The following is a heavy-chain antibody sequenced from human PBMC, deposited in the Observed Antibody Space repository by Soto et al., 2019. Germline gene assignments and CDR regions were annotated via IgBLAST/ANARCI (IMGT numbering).Heavy chain of an antibody. J-gene: IGHJ4*02. CDR2: IIPILGIA. D-gene: IGHD2-15*01. CDR3: ARVHCSGGSCYSDY. CDR1: GGTFSSYT. V-gene: IGHV1-69*02. Sequence: GASVKVSCKASGGTFSSYTISWVRQAPGQGLEWVGRIIPILGIANYAQKFQGRVTITADKSTSTAYMELSSLRSEDTAVYYCARVHCSGGSCYSDYWGQGTLVTVSS.